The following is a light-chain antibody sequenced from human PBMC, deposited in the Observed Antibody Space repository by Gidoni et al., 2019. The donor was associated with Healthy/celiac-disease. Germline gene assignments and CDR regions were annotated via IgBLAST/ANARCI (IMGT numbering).Light chain of an antibody. CDR1: QSVSSSY. J-gene: IGKJ1*01. Sequence: EIVLTQPPGTLSLSPGERATLSCRASQSVSSSYLAWYQQKPGQAPRLLIYGASSRATGIPDRFSGSGSGTDFTLTISRLEPEDFAVYYCQQYGSSWTFXXXTKVEIK. CDR2: GAS. V-gene: IGKV3-20*01. CDR3: QQYGSSWT.